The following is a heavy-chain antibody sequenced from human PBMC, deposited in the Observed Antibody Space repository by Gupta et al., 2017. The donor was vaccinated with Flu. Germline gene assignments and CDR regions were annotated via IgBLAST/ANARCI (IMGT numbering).Heavy chain of an antibody. J-gene: IGHJ4*02. Sequence: EVHLVESGGGLVQPGGSLRLTCVISGFSLSGSHMNWIRQVPGKGPEWISYIGSGGNTDYADSVRGRFTISRDNARDSVFLQMNSLRDEDTALYYCARDLDWAFIFWGQGVLVTVSS. CDR3: ARDLDWAFIF. CDR1: GFSLSGSH. V-gene: IGHV3-48*02. D-gene: IGHD2-21*01. CDR2: IGSGGNT.